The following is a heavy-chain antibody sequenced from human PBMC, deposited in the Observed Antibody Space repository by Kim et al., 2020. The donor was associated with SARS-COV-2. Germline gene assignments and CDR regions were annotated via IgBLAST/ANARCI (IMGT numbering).Heavy chain of an antibody. D-gene: IGHD3-16*02. Sequence: GGSLRLSCAASGFTFSSYGMHWVRQAPGKGLEWVAVISYDGSNKYYADSVKGRFTISRDNSKNTLDLQMNSLRAENTAVYYCAKDGGDYVWGSYRYRGGYVDYWGQGTLVTVSS. CDR1: GFTFSSYG. V-gene: IGHV3-30*18. CDR3: AKDGGDYVWGSYRYRGGYVDY. J-gene: IGHJ4*02. CDR2: ISYDGSNK.